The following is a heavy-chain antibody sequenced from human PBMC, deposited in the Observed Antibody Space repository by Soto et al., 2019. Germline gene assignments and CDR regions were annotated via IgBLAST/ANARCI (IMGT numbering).Heavy chain of an antibody. J-gene: IGHJ6*03. CDR3: AKEVGYYYYYYMDV. V-gene: IGHV3-11*01. Sequence: PGGSLRLSCAASGFTFSDYYMSWIRQAPGKGLEWVSYISSSGGTIYYADSVKGRFTISRDNAKNSLYLQMNSLRAEDTAVYYCAKEVGYYYYYYMDVWGKGTTVTVSS. CDR2: ISSSGGTI. D-gene: IGHD2-2*01. CDR1: GFTFSDYY.